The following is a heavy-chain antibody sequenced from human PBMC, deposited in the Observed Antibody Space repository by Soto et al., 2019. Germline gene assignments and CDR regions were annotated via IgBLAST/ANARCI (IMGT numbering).Heavy chain of an antibody. V-gene: IGHV3-21*01. D-gene: IGHD2-15*01. CDR2: ITSGSSYK. CDR1: GFTFSGYS. J-gene: IGHJ4*02. CDR3: ARDFRGSTIHVHFDF. Sequence: EVQLVESGGGLVRPGGSLRLSCAASGFTFSGYSMNWVRQAPGKGLEWVSSITSGSSYKYYADSVRGRFTISRDNAKNSLFLHMSSLRAADTAVYFCARDFRGSTIHVHFDFWGQGPMVTVSS.